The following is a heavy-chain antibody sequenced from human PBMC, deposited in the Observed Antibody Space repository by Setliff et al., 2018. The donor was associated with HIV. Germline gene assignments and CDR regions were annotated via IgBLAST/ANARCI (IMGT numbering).Heavy chain of an antibody. V-gene: IGHV6-1*01. CDR1: GGNVSSNSAA. J-gene: IGHJ5*02. CDR3: ARSDVGWFDP. Sequence: SQTLSLTRAISGGNVSSNSAAWNWIRQSPSRGLEWLGRTYYRSKWFNEYAMSVKSRIIIYPDTSKNHFSLQLKSVTSDDTAVYFCARSDVGWFDPWGQGTLVTVSS. CDR2: TYYRSKWFN.